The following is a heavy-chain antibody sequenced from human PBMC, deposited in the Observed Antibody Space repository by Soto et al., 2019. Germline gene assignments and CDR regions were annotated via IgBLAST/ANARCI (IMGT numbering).Heavy chain of an antibody. J-gene: IGHJ6*02. D-gene: IGHD3-10*01. CDR1: GGSLCSGTYY. V-gene: IGHV4-61*01. Sequence: PSETLSLTCTVSGGSLCSGTYYWTWIRQPPGKGLEWIGYIYYSGTTYYNPSLKSRVTISVDTSKNLFSLNLSSVTAADTAVYYGARGSQRGAIHYYYGMDVWGQGTRVTVSS. CDR3: ARGSQRGAIHYYYGMDV. CDR2: IYYSGTT.